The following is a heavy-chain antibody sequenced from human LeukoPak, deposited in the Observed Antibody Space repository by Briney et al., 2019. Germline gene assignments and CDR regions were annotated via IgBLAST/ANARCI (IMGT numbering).Heavy chain of an antibody. CDR2: SSGNGDST. Sequence: GGSLRLSCGASGFAFSNYAMTWVRQAPGKGLEWVSTSSGNGDSTYYGDSVKGRFTISRDNVKNTLHLQMSSLRAEDAAIYYCARDSNWNNGGFDYWGQGTLVTVSA. CDR1: GFAFSNYA. V-gene: IGHV3-23*01. CDR3: ARDSNWNNGGFDY. D-gene: IGHD1/OR15-1a*01. J-gene: IGHJ4*02.